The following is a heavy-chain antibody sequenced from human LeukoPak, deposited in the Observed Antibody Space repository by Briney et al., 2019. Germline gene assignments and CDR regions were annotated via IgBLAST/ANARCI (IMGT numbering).Heavy chain of an antibody. V-gene: IGHV1-24*01. CDR3: ATSRAEVAAAGIFDY. CDR1: GYTLTELS. CDR2: FDPEDGET. Sequence: ASVKVSCKVSGYTLTELSMHWVRQAPGKGLEWMGGFDPEDGETIYAQKIQGRVTKTEDTSTDTAYMELSSLRSEDTAVYYCATSRAEVAAAGIFDYWGQGTLVTVSS. D-gene: IGHD6-13*01. J-gene: IGHJ4*02.